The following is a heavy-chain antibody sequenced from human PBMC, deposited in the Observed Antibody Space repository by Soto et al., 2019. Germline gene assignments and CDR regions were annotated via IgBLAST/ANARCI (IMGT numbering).Heavy chain of an antibody. CDR2: IYYSGNT. V-gene: IGHV4-59*01. J-gene: IGHJ5*02. CDR3: ARGAGYSSSWRFDP. CDR1: GGSMSGSF. Sequence: QVQLQESGPGLVKPSETLSLTCTVSGGSMSGSFWSWIRQPPGQGLEWIGYIYYSGNTDYNPSLRIRVTISVDTSKNQFSLKLSSVTAADTAVYYCARGAGYSSSWRFDPWGQGTMVIVSS. D-gene: IGHD6-13*01.